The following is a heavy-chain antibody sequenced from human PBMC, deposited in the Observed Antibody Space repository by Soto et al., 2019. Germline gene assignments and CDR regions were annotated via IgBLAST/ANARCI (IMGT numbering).Heavy chain of an antibody. CDR1: GYSLTHYW. V-gene: IGHV5-51*01. D-gene: IGHD3-22*01. CDR2: IYPYDSET. Sequence: ESLKISCKGSGYSLTHYWIGWVRQMPGKGLEWMGLIYPYDSETRYSPSFQGQVTMSVDKSISTAYLQWSSLKASDTAMYYCVRRPDGGYYFDYWGQGTLVTVSS. J-gene: IGHJ4*02. CDR3: VRRPDGGYYFDY.